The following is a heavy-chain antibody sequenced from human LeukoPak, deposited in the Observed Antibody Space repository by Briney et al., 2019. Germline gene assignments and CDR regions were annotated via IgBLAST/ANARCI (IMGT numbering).Heavy chain of an antibody. Sequence: ASVKVSCKASGYTFTSYGISWVRQAPGQGLEWMGWISAYNGNTNYAQKLQGRVTMTTDTSTSTAYMELRSLRSDDTAVYYCARDFGYCSSTSCFSFDYWGQGTLVTVSS. CDR1: GYTFTSYG. D-gene: IGHD2-2*01. J-gene: IGHJ4*02. CDR3: ARDFGYCSSTSCFSFDY. V-gene: IGHV1-18*01. CDR2: ISAYNGNT.